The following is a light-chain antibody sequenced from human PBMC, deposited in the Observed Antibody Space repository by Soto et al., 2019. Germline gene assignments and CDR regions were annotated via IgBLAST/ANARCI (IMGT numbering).Light chain of an antibody. J-gene: IGLJ1*01. V-gene: IGLV2-23*02. Sequence: QSALTQPASVSGSPGQSITIPCTGTSGDVGSYNLVSWYQQHPGKAPKLLIYEVTERPSGVSNRFSGSKSGNTASLTVSGLQAEDEADYYCSSYAGSNNFVFGTGTKVTVL. CDR2: EVT. CDR1: SGDVGSYNL. CDR3: SSYAGSNNFV.